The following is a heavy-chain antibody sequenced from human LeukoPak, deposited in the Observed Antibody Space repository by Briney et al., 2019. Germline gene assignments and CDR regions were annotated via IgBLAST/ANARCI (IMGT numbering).Heavy chain of an antibody. CDR1: GLTFSSYS. V-gene: IGHV3-21*04. CDR3: AKGASIYVTGPDF. Sequence: GGSLRLSCAASGLTFSSYSMNWVRQAPGKGLEWVSSISSSSSYMYYADSVKGRFTISRDNSKNTLYLQMNSLRAEDTAVYYCAKGASIYVTGPDFWGPGTLVTVSS. J-gene: IGHJ4*02. D-gene: IGHD3-9*01. CDR2: ISSSSSYM.